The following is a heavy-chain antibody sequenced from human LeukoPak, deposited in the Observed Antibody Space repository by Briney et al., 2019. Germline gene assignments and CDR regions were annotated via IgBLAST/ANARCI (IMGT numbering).Heavy chain of an antibody. J-gene: IGHJ4*02. V-gene: IGHV1-69*05. D-gene: IGHD6-19*01. CDR3: AGSYSSGWYGNYYFDY. Sequence: SVKVSCKASGGTFSSYAISWVRQAPGQGLEWMGRIIPIFGTANYAQKFQGRVTITTDESTSTAYMELSSLRSEDTAVYYCAGSYSSGWYGNYYFDYWGQGTLATVSS. CDR1: GGTFSSYA. CDR2: IIPIFGTA.